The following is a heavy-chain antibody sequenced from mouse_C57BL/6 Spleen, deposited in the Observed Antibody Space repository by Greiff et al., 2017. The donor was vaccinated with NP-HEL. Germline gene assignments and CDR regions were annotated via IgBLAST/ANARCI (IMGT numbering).Heavy chain of an antibody. Sequence: VQLQQSGAELARPGASVKLSCKASGYTFTSYGISWVKQRTGQGLEWIGEIYPRSGNTYYNEKFKGKATLTADKSSSTAYMELRSLTSEDSAVYFCARGDSGGYWGQGTTLTVSS. V-gene: IGHV1-81*01. CDR2: IYPRSGNT. CDR1: GYTFTSYG. J-gene: IGHJ2*01. CDR3: ARGDSGGY.